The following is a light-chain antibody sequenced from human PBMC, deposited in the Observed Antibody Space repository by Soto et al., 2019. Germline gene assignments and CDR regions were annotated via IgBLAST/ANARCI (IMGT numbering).Light chain of an antibody. CDR1: QSVSSD. J-gene: IGKJ4*01. V-gene: IGKV3-15*01. CDR2: GAS. CDR3: QQYESSSLT. Sequence: EIVMTQSPATLSVSPGERATLSCRASQSVSSDLAWYHQKPGQAPRLLIYGASTRATGIPARFSGSGSGTDFTLTISSLEPEDFAVYYCQQYESSSLTVGGGTKVDIK.